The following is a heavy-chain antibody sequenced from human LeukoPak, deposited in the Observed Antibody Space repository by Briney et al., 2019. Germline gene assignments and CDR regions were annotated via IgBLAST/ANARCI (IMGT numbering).Heavy chain of an antibody. V-gene: IGHV3-30*03. D-gene: IGHD3-22*01. J-gene: IGHJ4*02. CDR3: ARDVIEEGGYHFDY. Sequence: GGSLRLSCAASGFTFSSYGMHWVRQPPGKGLEWVAVISYDGSNKYYADSVKGRFTISRDNSKNTLYLQMNSLRAEDTAVYYCARDVIEEGGYHFDYWGQGTLVTVSS. CDR2: ISYDGSNK. CDR1: GFTFSSYG.